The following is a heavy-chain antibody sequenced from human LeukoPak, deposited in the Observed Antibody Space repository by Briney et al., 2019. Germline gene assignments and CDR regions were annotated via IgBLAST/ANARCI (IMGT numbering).Heavy chain of an antibody. CDR1: GYTLTDYY. CDR3: ARLWSTWFDP. J-gene: IGHJ5*02. V-gene: IGHV1-2*02. D-gene: IGHD3-10*01. CDR2: INPSSGDT. Sequence: ASAKVSCKASGYTLTDYYLHWVRQAPGQGLEWMGWINPSSGDTKYAQSFQGRVTMTRDTSISTAYMELNSLRSDDTAVYHCARLWSTWFDPWGQGTPVTVSS.